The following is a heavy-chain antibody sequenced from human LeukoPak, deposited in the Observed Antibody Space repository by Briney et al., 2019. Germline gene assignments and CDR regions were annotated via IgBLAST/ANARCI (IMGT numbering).Heavy chain of an antibody. V-gene: IGHV3-23*01. Sequence: GGSLRLSCAAFGFTFNSYAMSWVRQAPGKGLEWVSVIGGSNGITFYVGSVKGRFTISRDNSKDTLYLQMNSLRAEDTAVYYCARNENSGWGYFDYWGQGTLVTVSS. D-gene: IGHD5-12*01. CDR1: GFTFNSYA. CDR3: ARNENSGWGYFDY. CDR2: IGGSNGIT. J-gene: IGHJ4*02.